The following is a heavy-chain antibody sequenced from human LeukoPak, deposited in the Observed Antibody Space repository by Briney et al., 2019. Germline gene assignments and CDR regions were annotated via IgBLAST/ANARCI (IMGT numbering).Heavy chain of an antibody. J-gene: IGHJ4*02. D-gene: IGHD3-9*01. CDR1: GFTFSSYG. Sequence: PGGSLGLSCAASGFTFSSYGMHWVRQAPGKGLEWVAVISYDGSNKYYADSVKGRFTISRDNSKNTLYLQMNSLRAEDTAVYYCAKSSDRPDYDILTGLDYWGQGTLVTVSS. CDR2: ISYDGSNK. V-gene: IGHV3-30*18. CDR3: AKSSDRPDYDILTGLDY.